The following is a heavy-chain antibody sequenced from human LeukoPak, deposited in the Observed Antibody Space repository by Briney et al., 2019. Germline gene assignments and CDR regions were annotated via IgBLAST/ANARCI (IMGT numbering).Heavy chain of an antibody. Sequence: GASVKVSCTASGYTFTSYGISWVRQAPGQGLEWMGWISAYNGNTNYAQKLQGRVTMTTDTSTSTAYMELRSLRSDDTAVYYCARHITMVRGVIMAYWGQGTLVTVSS. J-gene: IGHJ4*02. CDR3: ARHITMVRGVIMAY. CDR1: GYTFTSYG. V-gene: IGHV1-18*01. CDR2: ISAYNGNT. D-gene: IGHD3-10*01.